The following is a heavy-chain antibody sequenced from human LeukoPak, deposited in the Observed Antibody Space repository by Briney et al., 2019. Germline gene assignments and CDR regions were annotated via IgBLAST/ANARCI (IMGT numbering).Heavy chain of an antibody. CDR3: ARQTGSGLFILP. Sequence: SETLSLTCTVSGVSISSSNSYWGWIRQPPGKGRGWIGSIYYSGNTYYNASLKSQVSISIDTSKNQFSLRLTSVTAADTAVYYCARQTGSGLFILPGGQGTLVTVSS. CDR1: GVSISSSNSY. D-gene: IGHD3/OR15-3a*01. J-gene: IGHJ4*02. CDR2: IYYSGNT. V-gene: IGHV4-39*01.